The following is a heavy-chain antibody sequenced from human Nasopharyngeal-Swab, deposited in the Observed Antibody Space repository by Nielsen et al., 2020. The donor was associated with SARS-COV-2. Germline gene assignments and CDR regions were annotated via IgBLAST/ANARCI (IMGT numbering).Heavy chain of an antibody. J-gene: IGHJ6*02. CDR2: IRSRSSYT. D-gene: IGHD3-10*01. CDR3: ARETGSGDYYYYGMDV. V-gene: IGHV3-11*06. Sequence: GGSLRLSSASSGFTFSDYSMSWIPQAPGKGLEWVSYIRSRSSYTNYADPVKGRFTTSRDNAKNSLYLQMNSLRAEDTAVYYCARETGSGDYYYYGMDVWGQGTTVTVSS. CDR1: GFTFSDYS.